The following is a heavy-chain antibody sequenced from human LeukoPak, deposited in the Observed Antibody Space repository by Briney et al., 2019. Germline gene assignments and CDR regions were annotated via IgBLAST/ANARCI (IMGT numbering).Heavy chain of an antibody. D-gene: IGHD3-3*01. CDR2: ISSSSSYI. V-gene: IGHV3-21*01. J-gene: IGHJ4*02. CDR3: ARQSYYDFWSGYYTRGGYFDY. CDR1: GFTFSSYS. Sequence: GGSLRLSCAASGFTFSSYSMNWVRQAPGKGLEWVSSISSSSSYIYYADSVKGRFTISRDNAKNSLYLQMNSLRAEDTAVCYCARQSYYDFWSGYYTRGGYFDYWGQGTLVTVSS.